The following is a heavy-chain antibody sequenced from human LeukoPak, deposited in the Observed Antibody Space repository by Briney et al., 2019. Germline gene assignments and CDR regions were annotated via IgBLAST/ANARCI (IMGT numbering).Heavy chain of an antibody. CDR2: LYSGSDT. Sequence: TGGSLTLSCAASGFTVSTKYMNWVRQAPGKGLDWVSILYSGSDTYYADSVKGRFTTSRDSSKNMLFLHMNSLRAEDTAVYYCARVGDHFHWYLDLWGRGTLVTVSS. CDR1: GFTVSTKY. J-gene: IGHJ2*01. D-gene: IGHD5-24*01. V-gene: IGHV3-53*01. CDR3: ARVGDHFHWYLDL.